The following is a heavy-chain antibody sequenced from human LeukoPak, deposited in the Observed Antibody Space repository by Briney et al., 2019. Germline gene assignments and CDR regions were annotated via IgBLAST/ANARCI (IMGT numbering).Heavy chain of an antibody. J-gene: IGHJ4*02. CDR3: ARDIGDDYGDYNPDY. CDR2: INPSGGST. V-gene: IGHV1-46*01. CDR1: GYTFTSYY. Sequence: ASVKVSCKASGYTFTSYYMHWVRQAPGQGLEWMGIINPSGGSTSYAQKFQGRVTMTRDMSTSTVYMELSSLRSEDTAVYYCARDIGDDYGDYNPDYWGQGTLVTVSS. D-gene: IGHD4-17*01.